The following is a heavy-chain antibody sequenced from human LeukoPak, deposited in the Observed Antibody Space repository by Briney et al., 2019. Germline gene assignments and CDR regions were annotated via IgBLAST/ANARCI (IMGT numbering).Heavy chain of an antibody. CDR3: ARVKYNNNWSWSDP. V-gene: IGHV1-2*02. Sequence: GASVKVSCKASGYTFTAYYMHWVRQAPGQGLEWMGWINPNSGGTNYAQNFQDRVTMTRDTSISTAYMELSRLRSDDTAVYFCARVKYNNNWSWSDPWGQGTQVTVSS. CDR2: INPNSGGT. CDR1: GYTFTAYY. J-gene: IGHJ5*02. D-gene: IGHD1-1*01.